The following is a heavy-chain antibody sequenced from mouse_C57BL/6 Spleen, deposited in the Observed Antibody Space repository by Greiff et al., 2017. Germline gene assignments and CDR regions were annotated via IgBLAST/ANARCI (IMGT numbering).Heavy chain of an antibody. Sequence: QVQLQQPGAELVMPGASVKLSCKASGYTFTSYWMHWVKQRPGQGLEWIGEIDPSDSYTNYNEKFKSKATLTVDTSSSTAYMQLSSLTSEYSAVXYCASAVYGSSFYFDYWGKGTTLTVSA. J-gene: IGHJ2*01. CDR1: GYTFTSYW. CDR3: ASAVYGSSFYFDY. CDR2: IDPSDSYT. D-gene: IGHD1-1*01. V-gene: IGHV1-69*01.